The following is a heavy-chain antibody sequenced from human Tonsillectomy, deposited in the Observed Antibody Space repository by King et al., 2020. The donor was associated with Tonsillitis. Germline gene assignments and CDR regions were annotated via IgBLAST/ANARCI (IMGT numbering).Heavy chain of an antibody. CDR2: INHSGST. CDR3: ARDGAGSMTAFDI. D-gene: IGHD1-26*01. CDR1: GGSFSGYY. Sequence: VQLQQWGAGPLKPSETLSLTCAVYGGSFSGYYWSWIRQPPGKGLEWIGEINHSGSTNYNPSLKSRVTISVDTSKNQFSLKLISVTAADTAVYYCARDGAGSMTAFDIWGQGTMVTVSS. J-gene: IGHJ3*02. V-gene: IGHV4-34*01.